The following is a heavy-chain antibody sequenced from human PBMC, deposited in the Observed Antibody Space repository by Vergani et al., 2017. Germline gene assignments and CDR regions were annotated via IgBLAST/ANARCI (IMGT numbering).Heavy chain of an antibody. CDR3: AKGLGYCSGGSCAVAFDY. J-gene: IGHJ4*02. Sequence: EVQLVESGGGLVQPGRSLRLSCAASGFTFDDYAMNWVRQAPGKGLEWVSGISWNSGRIGYADSVKGRFPISRDNAKNSLYLKMNSLRAEDTALYYCAKGLGYCSGGSCAVAFDYWGQGTLVTVSS. D-gene: IGHD2-15*01. CDR1: GFTFDDYA. V-gene: IGHV3-9*01. CDR2: ISWNSGRI.